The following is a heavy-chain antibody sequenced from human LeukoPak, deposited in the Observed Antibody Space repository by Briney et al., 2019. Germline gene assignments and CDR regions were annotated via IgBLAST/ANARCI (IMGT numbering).Heavy chain of an antibody. D-gene: IGHD3-3*01. J-gene: IGHJ4*02. V-gene: IGHV3-64*05. Sequence: PGGSLRLSCSASGFTFSSSVMHWVRQAPGKGLEYVSGISGDGASTYYADSVKGRFTISRDNSKNTLYAQMTSLRSEDTAVYYCVYQVQGVVKWGQGTLVTVSS. CDR3: VYQVQGVVK. CDR1: GFTFSSSV. CDR2: ISGDGAST.